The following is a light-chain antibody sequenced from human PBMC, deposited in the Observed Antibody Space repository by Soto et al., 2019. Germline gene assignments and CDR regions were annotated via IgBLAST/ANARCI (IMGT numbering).Light chain of an antibody. CDR2: KAS. CDR3: QQYNSYSEA. Sequence: DIQMTQSPSTLSGSVGDRVTITCRASQTISSWLAWYQQKPGKAPKLLIYKASTLKSGVPSRFSGSGSGTEFPLHISRLQPECFATYYCQQYNSYSEAFGQGTKVELK. V-gene: IGKV1-5*03. CDR1: QTISSW. J-gene: IGKJ1*01.